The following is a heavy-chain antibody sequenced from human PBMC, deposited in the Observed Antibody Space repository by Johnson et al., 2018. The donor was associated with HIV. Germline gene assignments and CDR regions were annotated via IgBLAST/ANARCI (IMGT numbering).Heavy chain of an antibody. V-gene: IGHV3-30-3*01. D-gene: IGHD3-22*01. CDR3: ARDKDSSGYYYNDAFDI. CDR2: ISYDGSNK. Sequence: QVQLVESGGGVVQPGRSLRLSCAASGFTFSSYAMHWVRQAPGKGLEWVAVISYDGSNKYYADSVKGRFTISRDNAKNSLYLQMNSLRAEDTAVYYCARDKDSSGYYYNDAFDIWGQGTMVTVSS. J-gene: IGHJ3*02. CDR1: GFTFSSYA.